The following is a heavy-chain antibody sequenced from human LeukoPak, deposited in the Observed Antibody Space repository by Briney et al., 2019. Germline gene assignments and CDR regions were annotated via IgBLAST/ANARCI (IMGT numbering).Heavy chain of an antibody. Sequence: GGSLRLSCTASGFTFSTYGMSWVRQAPGKGLEWVSVVYTGGTTYYADSVKGRFTISRDNSKNTLYLQMNSLRAEDTAVYYCAKDRDPVLRYFDWLFTPYFDYWGQGTLVTVSS. J-gene: IGHJ4*02. V-gene: IGHV3-23*03. CDR3: AKDRDPVLRYFDWLFTPYFDY. CDR1: GFTFSTYG. CDR2: VYTGGTT. D-gene: IGHD3-9*01.